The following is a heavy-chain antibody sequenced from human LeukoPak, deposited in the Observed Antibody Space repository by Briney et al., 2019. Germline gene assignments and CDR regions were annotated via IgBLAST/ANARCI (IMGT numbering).Heavy chain of an antibody. J-gene: IGHJ4*02. CDR1: GYNFTNYW. D-gene: IGHD5-24*01. Sequence: GESLKISCKGSGYNFTNYWIGWVRQMPGKGLEWRGSIYPGDSDTTYSPSFQGQVTISADKSISTAYLQWSSLKASDTAMYYCARRRDGYNYVGTDYWGQGTLVTVSS. CDR3: ARRRDGYNYVGTDY. V-gene: IGHV5-51*01. CDR2: IYPGDSDT.